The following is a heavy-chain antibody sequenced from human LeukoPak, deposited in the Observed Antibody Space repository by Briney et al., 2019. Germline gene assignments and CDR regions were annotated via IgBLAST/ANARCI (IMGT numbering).Heavy chain of an antibody. J-gene: IGHJ5*02. CDR3: AREGVRWRGIAVAGIENWFDP. V-gene: IGHV1-2*02. Sequence: GASVKVSCKASGYTFTGYYMHWVRQAPGQGLEWMGWINPNNGGTNYAQKFQGRVTMTRDTSISTADMELSRLRSDDTAVYYCAREGVRWRGIAVAGIENWFDPWGQGTLVTVSS. D-gene: IGHD6-19*01. CDR1: GYTFTGYY. CDR2: INPNNGGT.